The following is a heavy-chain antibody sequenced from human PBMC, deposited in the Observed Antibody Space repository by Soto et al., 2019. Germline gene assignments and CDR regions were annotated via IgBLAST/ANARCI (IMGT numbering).Heavy chain of an antibody. CDR3: ARDRVRWLQWSHKPYYFDY. Sequence: ASVKVSCKASGYTFTSYGISWVRQAPGQGLEWMGWISAYNGNTNYAQKLQGRVTMTTDTSTSTAYMELRSLRSDDTAVYYCARDRVRWLQWSHKPYYFDYWGQGTLVTVSS. CDR2: ISAYNGNT. V-gene: IGHV1-18*01. J-gene: IGHJ4*02. CDR1: GYTFTSYG. D-gene: IGHD5-12*01.